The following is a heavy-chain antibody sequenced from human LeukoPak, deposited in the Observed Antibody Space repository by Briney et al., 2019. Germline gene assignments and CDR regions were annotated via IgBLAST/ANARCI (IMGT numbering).Heavy chain of an antibody. CDR3: AKAPVTSCRGAFCYPFDY. CDR1: GFTFSSYA. J-gene: IGHJ4*02. CDR2: MSSSDDGR. D-gene: IGHD2-15*01. V-gene: IGHV3-23*01. Sequence: PGGSLRLSCAASGFTFSSYAMSWVRQAPAKGLEWVSAMSSSDDGRYYAASVRGRFTISRDTSRSTLYLQMNSLRAEDAAVYYCAKAPVTSCRGAFCYPFDYWGQGTLVTVSS.